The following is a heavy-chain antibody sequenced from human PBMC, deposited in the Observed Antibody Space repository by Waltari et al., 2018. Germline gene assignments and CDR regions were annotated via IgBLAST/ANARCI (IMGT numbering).Heavy chain of an antibody. J-gene: IGHJ5*02. D-gene: IGHD2-2*01. Sequence: QVQLQQWGAGLLKPSETLSLTCAVYGGSFSGYYWSWIRQPPGKGLEWIGEINHSGSTNYNPSLKSRVTRSVDTSKNQFSLKLSSVTAADTAVYYCARGRWGSTPVRWFDPWGQGTLVTVSS. CDR2: INHSGST. CDR3: ARGRWGSTPVRWFDP. CDR1: GGSFSGYY. V-gene: IGHV4-34*01.